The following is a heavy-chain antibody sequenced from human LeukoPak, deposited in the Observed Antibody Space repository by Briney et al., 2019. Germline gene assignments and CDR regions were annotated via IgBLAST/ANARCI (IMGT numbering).Heavy chain of an antibody. CDR3: ARGDGYNSNY. Sequence: ASVKVSCKASGGTFSSYTISWVRQAPGQGREWMGRIIPILGIANYAQKFQGRVTITADKSTSTAYMELSSLRSEDTAVYYCARGDGYNSNYWGQGTLVTVSS. J-gene: IGHJ4*02. CDR1: GGTFSSYT. CDR2: IIPILGIA. V-gene: IGHV1-69*02. D-gene: IGHD5-24*01.